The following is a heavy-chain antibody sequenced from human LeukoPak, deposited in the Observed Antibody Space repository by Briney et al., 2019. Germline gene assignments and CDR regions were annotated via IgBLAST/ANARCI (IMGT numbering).Heavy chain of an antibody. V-gene: IGHV4-61*03. CDR2: IYNGGST. CDR1: GASVNSDSYY. CDR3: ARHYRGLDY. Sequence: SETLSLTCTVSGASVNSDSYYWSWIRQPPGKGLEWVGHIYNGGSTNYNPSLRSRVTMSVDTSKNHFSVKLSSVTAADTAVYYCARHYRGLDYWGQGTLATVSS. D-gene: IGHD4-23*01. J-gene: IGHJ4*02.